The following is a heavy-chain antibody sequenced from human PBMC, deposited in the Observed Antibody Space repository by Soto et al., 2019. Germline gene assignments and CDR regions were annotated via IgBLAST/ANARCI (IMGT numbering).Heavy chain of an antibody. Sequence: GGSLRLSCAASGFTFSSYSMNWVRQAPGKGLEWVSSISSSSSYINYADSVKGRFTISRDNAKNSLYLQMNSLRAEDTAVYYCARVLDYYFDYWGQGTLVTVSS. V-gene: IGHV3-21*01. CDR3: ARVLDYYFDY. CDR2: ISSSSSYI. J-gene: IGHJ4*02. CDR1: GFTFSSYS. D-gene: IGHD1-1*01.